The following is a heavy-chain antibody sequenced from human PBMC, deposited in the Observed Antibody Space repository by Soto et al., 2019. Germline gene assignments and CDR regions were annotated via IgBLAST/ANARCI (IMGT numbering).Heavy chain of an antibody. CDR2: ISGFNGNT. CDR1: DYPFTKSG. J-gene: IGHJ4*02. CDR3: SRDETYSGY. D-gene: IGHD2-15*01. V-gene: IGHV1-18*01. Sequence: QVQLVQSGAEVKKPGASVKVSCKTSDYPFTKSGISWVRQAPGQGLEWMGWISGFNGNTHYAQNLKVRVTMTTDTSTSTAYLELRSLRSDDTSVYSCSRDETYSGYWGQGTLVTVSS.